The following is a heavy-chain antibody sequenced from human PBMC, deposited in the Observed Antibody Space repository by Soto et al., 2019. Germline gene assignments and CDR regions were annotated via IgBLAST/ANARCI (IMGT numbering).Heavy chain of an antibody. J-gene: IGHJ4*02. CDR1: GGSISSYY. D-gene: IGHD4-17*01. Sequence: SETLSLTCTVSGGSISSYYWTWIRQPPGKGLEWIGYIYYNKNTNYNPSLKSRVTISIDTSKNQFSLKLSSVTAADTAVYYCARIPTYGDYVGYWGQGXLVTVSS. V-gene: IGHV4-59*01. CDR2: IYYNKNT. CDR3: ARIPTYGDYVGY.